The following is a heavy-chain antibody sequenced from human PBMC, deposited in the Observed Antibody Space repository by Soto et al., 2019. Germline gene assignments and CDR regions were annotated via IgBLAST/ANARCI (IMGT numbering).Heavy chain of an antibody. CDR2: MFPGGST. V-gene: IGHV4-4*07. D-gene: IGHD5-18*01. Sequence: QVQLQESGPGLVKPSETLSLTCTVSGDPFTSYFWTWIRQPAGKGLEWIGHMFPGGSTNHNPSLKSRVTLSVDTSTNQFSLNLTSVTAADTAVYYCARTLSGYTYGSRQFYFDSWGQGILVTVSS. CDR3: ARTLSGYTYGSRQFYFDS. CDR1: GDPFTSYF. J-gene: IGHJ4*02.